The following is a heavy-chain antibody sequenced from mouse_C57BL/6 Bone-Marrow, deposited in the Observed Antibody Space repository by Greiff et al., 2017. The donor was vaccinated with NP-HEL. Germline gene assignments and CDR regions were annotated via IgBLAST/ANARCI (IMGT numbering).Heavy chain of an antibody. CDR1: GFTFSSYG. CDR2: ISSGGSYT. D-gene: IGHD2-4*01. J-gene: IGHJ3*01. CDR3: ARKDDYGFAY. V-gene: IGHV5-6*01. Sequence: EVQVVESGGDLVKPGGSLKLSCAASGFTFSSYGMSWVRQTPDKRLEWVATISSGGSYTYYPDSVKGRFTISRDNAKNTLYLQMSRLTSEDTAMYDCARKDDYGFAYWGQGTLVTVSA.